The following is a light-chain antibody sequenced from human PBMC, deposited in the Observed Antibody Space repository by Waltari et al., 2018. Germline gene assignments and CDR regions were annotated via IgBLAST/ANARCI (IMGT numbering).Light chain of an antibody. CDR1: SSDIDDSHY. Sequence: QSALTQPASVSGSPGQSITIPCTGISSDIDDSHYVSWYQQHPGRAPKLMIYDVTNRPSGVSNRFSGSKSGNTASLAISGLQADDEAHYYCSSKSSSSPLGVFGGGTKLTVL. CDR2: DVT. J-gene: IGLJ3*02. CDR3: SSKSSSSPLGV. V-gene: IGLV2-14*03.